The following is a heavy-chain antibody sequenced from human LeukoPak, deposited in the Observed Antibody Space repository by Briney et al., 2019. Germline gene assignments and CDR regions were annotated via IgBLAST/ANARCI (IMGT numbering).Heavy chain of an antibody. Sequence: GGSLRLSCAASGFTFSSYAMNWVRQAPGKGLEWVSGVTASGTSTYYADSVRGRFTISRDNSKNTLYLQMNSLRAGDTAVYYCAKAIQYYYASAFDPWGQGTLVTVSS. CDR1: GFTFSSYA. J-gene: IGHJ5*02. CDR2: VTASGTST. D-gene: IGHD3-10*01. V-gene: IGHV3-23*01. CDR3: AKAIQYYYASAFDP.